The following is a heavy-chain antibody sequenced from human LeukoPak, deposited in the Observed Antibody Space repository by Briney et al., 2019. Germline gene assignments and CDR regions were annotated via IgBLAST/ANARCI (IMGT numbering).Heavy chain of an antibody. CDR1: GYTFTGYY. D-gene: IGHD2-8*01. CDR3: ARDRATDWTSTNGVSGP. V-gene: IGHV1-2*02. Sequence: ASVKVSCKASGYTFTGYYMHWVRQAPGQGLEWMGWINPNSGGTNYAQKFQGRVTMTRDTSISTAYMELSRLRSDDTAVYYCARDRATDWTSTNGVSGPWGQGTLVTVSS. J-gene: IGHJ5*02. CDR2: INPNSGGT.